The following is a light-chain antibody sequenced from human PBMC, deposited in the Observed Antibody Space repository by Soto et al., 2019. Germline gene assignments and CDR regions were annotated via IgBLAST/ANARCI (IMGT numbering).Light chain of an antibody. V-gene: IGKV3-15*01. CDR2: GAS. Sequence: EIILTQSPGTLSVSPGETVTLVCRASQSVSVYLAWYQQKSGQPPRLLIHGASDRATGVPARFSGSGSGTEFTLRISSLQSEHFGTYYCQQYKDWPPLTFGGGTRVDIK. J-gene: IGKJ4*01. CDR1: QSVSVY. CDR3: QQYKDWPPLT.